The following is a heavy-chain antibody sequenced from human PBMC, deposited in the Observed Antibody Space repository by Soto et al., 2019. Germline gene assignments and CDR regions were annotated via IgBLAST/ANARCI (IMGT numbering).Heavy chain of an antibody. D-gene: IGHD6-19*01. V-gene: IGHV1-18*01. CDR3: ARDHIAVAGTCDY. CDR2: ISAYNGNT. J-gene: IGHJ4*02. CDR1: GYTFTSYG. Sequence: QVQLVQSGAEVKKPGASVKVSCKASGYTFTSYGISWVRQAPGQGLEWMGWISAYNGNTNYAQKLQGRVTMTTDTXXXXAYXXXXXXXXXXXAVYYCARDHIAVAGTCDYWGQGTLVTVSS.